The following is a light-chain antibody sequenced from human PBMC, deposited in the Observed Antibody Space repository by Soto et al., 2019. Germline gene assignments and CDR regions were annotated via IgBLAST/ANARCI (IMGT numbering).Light chain of an antibody. J-gene: IGKJ1*01. V-gene: IGKV3-11*01. CDR3: QQRSNWPVT. CDR2: DAS. CDR1: QSVSSNY. Sequence: EIVLTQSPGTLSLSPGERATLSCRASQSVSSNYLAWYQQKPGQAPRLLIYDASTRATGISARFSGSGSGTDFTLTISSLEPEDFAVYYCQQRSNWPVTFGQGTKV.